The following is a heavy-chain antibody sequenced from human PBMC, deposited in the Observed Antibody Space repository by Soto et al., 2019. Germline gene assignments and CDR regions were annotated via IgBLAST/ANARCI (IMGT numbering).Heavy chain of an antibody. Sequence: GGSLRLSCAASGFTVSSNYMSWVRQAPGKGLEWVSVIYSGGSTYYADSVKGRFTISRDNSKNTLYLQMNSLRAEDTAVYYCARDWRVYYYDSSGYLLYYYYLLAVWGQGSTVTVSS. D-gene: IGHD3-22*01. CDR2: IYSGGST. V-gene: IGHV3-53*01. CDR3: ARDWRVYYYDSSGYLLYYYYLLAV. J-gene: IGHJ6*02. CDR1: GFTVSSNY.